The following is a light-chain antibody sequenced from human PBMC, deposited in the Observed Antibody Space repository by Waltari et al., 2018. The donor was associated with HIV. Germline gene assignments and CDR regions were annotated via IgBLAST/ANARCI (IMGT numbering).Light chain of an antibody. CDR1: TGAVTRSSY. CDR2: SAD. CDR3: LLYYGGRQPTWV. Sequence: VVTQEPSLTVSPGGTVNPTCTSSTGAVTRSSYASWFQQRPGQAPLPLIYSADKRHSWTPDHFSGSLLGAKAALTLFGAQPEDEADYFCLLYYGGRQPTWVFGGGTKLTV. J-gene: IGLJ3*02. V-gene: IGLV7-43*01.